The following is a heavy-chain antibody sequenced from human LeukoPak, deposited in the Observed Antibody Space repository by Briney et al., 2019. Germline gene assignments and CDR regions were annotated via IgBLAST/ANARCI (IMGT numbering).Heavy chain of an antibody. Sequence: SETLSLTCTVSGGSISSYYWSWIRQPPGKGLEWIGEINHSGSTNYNPSLKSRVTISVDTSKNQFSLKLSSVTAADTAVYYCAGYDPDAFDIWGQGTMVTVSS. CDR2: INHSGST. CDR3: AGYDPDAFDI. CDR1: GGSISSYY. D-gene: IGHD3-16*01. J-gene: IGHJ3*02. V-gene: IGHV4-34*01.